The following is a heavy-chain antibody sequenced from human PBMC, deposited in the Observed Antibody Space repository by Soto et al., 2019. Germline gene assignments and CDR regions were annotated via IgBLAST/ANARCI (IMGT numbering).Heavy chain of an antibody. CDR2: INPNSGGT. D-gene: IGHD3-9*01. V-gene: IGHV1-2*04. J-gene: IGHJ4*02. CDR1: GYTFTGYY. Sequence: GASVKVSCKASGYTFTGYYIHWVRQAPGQGLEWMGWINPNSGGTNYAQKFQGWVTMTRDTSISTAYMELSRLRSDDTAVYYCARGTYDILTVSLDYWGQGTLVTVSS. CDR3: ARGTYDILTVSLDY.